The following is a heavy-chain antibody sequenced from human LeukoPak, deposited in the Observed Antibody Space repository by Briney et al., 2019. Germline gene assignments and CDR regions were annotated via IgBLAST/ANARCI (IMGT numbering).Heavy chain of an antibody. Sequence: GASVKVSCKASGYSFTSYGISWVRQAPGQGLEWMGWISAYNGNTNYPQKLQGRVTMTTDTSTNTAYMELRSLRSDDTAVYYCARAADSASGSYYRHWGQGTLVTVSS. J-gene: IGHJ4*02. D-gene: IGHD3-10*01. V-gene: IGHV1-18*01. CDR2: ISAYNGNT. CDR3: ARAADSASGSYYRH. CDR1: GYSFTSYG.